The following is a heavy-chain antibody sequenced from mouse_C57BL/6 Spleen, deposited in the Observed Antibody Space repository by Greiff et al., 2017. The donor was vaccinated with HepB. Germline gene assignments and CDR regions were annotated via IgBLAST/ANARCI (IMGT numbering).Heavy chain of an antibody. D-gene: IGHD1-1*01. V-gene: IGHV1-4*01. CDR1: GYTFTSYT. CDR2: INPSSGYT. Sequence: VMLVESGAELARPGASVKMSCKASGYTFTSYTMHWVKQRPGQGLEWIGYINPSSGYTKYNQKFKDKATLTADKSSSTAYMQLSSLTSEDSAVYYCARDFITTVVATRYFDYWGQGTTLTVSS. J-gene: IGHJ2*01. CDR3: ARDFITTVVATRYFDY.